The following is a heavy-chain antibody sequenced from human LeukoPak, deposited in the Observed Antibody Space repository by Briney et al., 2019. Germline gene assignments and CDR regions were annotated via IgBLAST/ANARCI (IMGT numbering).Heavy chain of an antibody. CDR2: INPNSGGT. CDR3: ARGPRLGYCSSTSCYGTTHMDV. Sequence: ASVKVSCKASGYTFTGYYMHWVRQAPGQGLEWMGWINPNSGGTNYAQKFQGRVTMTRDTSISTAYMELSRLRSDDTAVYYCARGPRLGYCSSTSCYGTTHMDVWGKGTTVTVSS. D-gene: IGHD2-2*01. CDR1: GYTFTGYY. V-gene: IGHV1-2*02. J-gene: IGHJ6*03.